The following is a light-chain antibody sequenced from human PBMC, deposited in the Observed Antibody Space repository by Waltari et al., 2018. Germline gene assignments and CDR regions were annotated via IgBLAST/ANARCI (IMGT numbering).Light chain of an antibody. CDR2: DVN. CDR3: CSYAGDSTLI. J-gene: IGLJ2*01. CDR1: SSNVGGYTP. Sequence: QSALTQPASVSGSPGQSITIPCTGTSSNVGGYTPFPWYQQHPAKAPQLIIYDVNKRPSGISHRFSGSKSGNTASLTISGLQADDESDYYCCSYAGDSTLIFGGGTKLTVL. V-gene: IGLV2-23*02.